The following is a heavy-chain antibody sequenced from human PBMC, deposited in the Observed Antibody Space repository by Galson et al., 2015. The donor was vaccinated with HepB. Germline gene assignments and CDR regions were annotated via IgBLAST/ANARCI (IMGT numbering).Heavy chain of an antibody. V-gene: IGHV1-18*01. CDR2: ISAYNANT. CDR1: GYTFTSYG. J-gene: IGHJ3*02. D-gene: IGHD1-26*01. CDR3: ARLYSGCYHNAFDI. Sequence: SVKVSCKASGYTFTSYGISWVRQAPGQGLEWMGWISAYNANTNYAQKLQGRVTMTPDTSTSTAYMELRSLRSDDTAVYYCARLYSGCYHNAFDIWGQGTMVTVSS.